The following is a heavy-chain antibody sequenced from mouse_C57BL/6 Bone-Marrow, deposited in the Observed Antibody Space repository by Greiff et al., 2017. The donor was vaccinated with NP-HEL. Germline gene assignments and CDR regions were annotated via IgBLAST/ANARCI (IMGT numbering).Heavy chain of an antibody. J-gene: IGHJ2*01. Sequence: EVQLQQSGPELVKPGASVKISCKASGYTFTDYYMNWVKQSHGKSLEWIGDINPNNGGTSYNQKFKGKATLTVDKSSSTAYMELRSLTSEDSAVYYCARKIGPYYFDYWGQGTTLTVSS. CDR1: GYTFTDYY. CDR2: INPNNGGT. CDR3: ARKIGPYYFDY. V-gene: IGHV1-26*01.